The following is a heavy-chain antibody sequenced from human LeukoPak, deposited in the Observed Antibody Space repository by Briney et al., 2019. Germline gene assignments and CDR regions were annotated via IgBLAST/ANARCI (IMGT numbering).Heavy chain of an antibody. V-gene: IGHV3-30*04. D-gene: IGHD6-13*01. Sequence: GGSLRLSCAASGFTFSSYAMHWVRQAPGKGLEWVTIISYDGTNKYYADSVKGRFTISRGNSKNTLFLQMNSLRAEDTAVYYCAKDRVAAAGWGQGTLVTVSS. CDR2: ISYDGTNK. CDR1: GFTFSSYA. CDR3: AKDRVAAAG. J-gene: IGHJ4*02.